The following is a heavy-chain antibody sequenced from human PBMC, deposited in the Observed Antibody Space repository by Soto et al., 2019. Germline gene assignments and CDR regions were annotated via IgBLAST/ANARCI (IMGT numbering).Heavy chain of an antibody. J-gene: IGHJ6*02. V-gene: IGHV1-69*12. CDR2: IIPIFGTA. CDR1: GGTFSSYA. Sequence: QVQLVQSGAEVKKPGSSVKVSCKASGGTFSSYAISWVRQAPGQGLEWMGGIIPIFGTANYAKKFQGRVTITADESTSTDYMELSSLRSEDTAVYYCASQGATGYYYGMDVWGQGTTVTVSS. CDR3: ASQGATGYYYGMDV. D-gene: IGHD4-17*01.